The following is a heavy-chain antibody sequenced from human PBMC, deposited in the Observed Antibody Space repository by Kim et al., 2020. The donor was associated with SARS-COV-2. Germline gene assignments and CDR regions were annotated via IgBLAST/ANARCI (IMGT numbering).Heavy chain of an antibody. V-gene: IGHV1-69*06. D-gene: IGHD6-19*01. Sequence: SVKVSCKASGGTFSSYAVSWVRQAPGQGLEWMGGIIPLFGRTNYAQKFQGRVTITADKSTGTAYMDLSSLRSEDTAMYYCARGGGVVAVAGTRFDYWGQGTLVTVS. J-gene: IGHJ4*02. CDR3: ARGGGVVAVAGTRFDY. CDR1: GGTFSSYA. CDR2: IIPLFGRT.